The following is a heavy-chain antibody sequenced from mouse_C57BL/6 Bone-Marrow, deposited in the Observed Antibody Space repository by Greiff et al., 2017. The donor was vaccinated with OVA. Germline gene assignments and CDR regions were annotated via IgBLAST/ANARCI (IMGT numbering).Heavy chain of an antibody. D-gene: IGHD1-1*01. V-gene: IGHV1-55*01. CDR1: GYTFTSYW. CDR2: IYPGSGST. Sequence: QVQLQQSGAELVKPGASVKMSCKASGYTFTSYWITWVKQRPGQGLEWIGDIYPGSGSTNYNEKFKSKATLTVDTSSSTAYMQLSSLTSEDSAVYYCARNPLYYYGSSYDFDYWGQGTTLTVSS. CDR3: ARNPLYYYGSSYDFDY. J-gene: IGHJ2*01.